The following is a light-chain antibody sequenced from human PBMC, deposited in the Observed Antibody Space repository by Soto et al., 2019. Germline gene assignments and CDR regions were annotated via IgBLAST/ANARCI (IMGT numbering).Light chain of an antibody. Sequence: DIKMTQSPSSLSASVGDRVTITCRASQGVRGWLAWYQQKPGKAPKSLIYAASTLQDGVPARFSGNGSETDFTLTISSLQSEDIGTYYCHQYNNSPLTFGGGTKVDIK. V-gene: IGKV1D-16*01. CDR2: AAS. CDR3: HQYNNSPLT. CDR1: QGVRGW. J-gene: IGKJ4*01.